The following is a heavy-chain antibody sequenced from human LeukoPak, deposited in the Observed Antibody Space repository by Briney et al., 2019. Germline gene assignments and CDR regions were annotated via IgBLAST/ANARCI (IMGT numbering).Heavy chain of an antibody. Sequence: QTGGSLRLSCAASGFTFSSYSMNWVRQAPGKGLEWVSAISGSGGSTYYADSVKGRFTISRDNSKNTLYLQMNSLRAEDTAVYYCAKGDDFWSGYTFDYWGQGTLVTVSS. CDR1: GFTFSSYS. D-gene: IGHD3-3*01. CDR2: ISGSGGST. J-gene: IGHJ4*02. CDR3: AKGDDFWSGYTFDY. V-gene: IGHV3-23*01.